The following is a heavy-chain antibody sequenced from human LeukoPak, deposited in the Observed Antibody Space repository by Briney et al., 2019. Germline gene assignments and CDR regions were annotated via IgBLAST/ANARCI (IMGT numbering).Heavy chain of an antibody. J-gene: IGHJ4*02. CDR3: ARQGYCSSTSCYEDFDF. CDR1: GGPISSGTHY. Sequence: SETLSLTCTVAGGPISSGTHYWGWIRQPPGKVLEWIGATYYSGSTYYNPSLKSRVTISADTSKNQFSLKLSSVTAADPAMYYCARQGYCSSTSCYEDFDFWGRGTLVTVSS. CDR2: TYYSGST. V-gene: IGHV4-39*01. D-gene: IGHD2-2*01.